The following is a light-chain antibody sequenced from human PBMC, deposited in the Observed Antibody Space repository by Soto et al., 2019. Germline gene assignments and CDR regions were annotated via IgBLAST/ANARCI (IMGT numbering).Light chain of an antibody. CDR3: QHNTKLPRT. CDR1: QSVNTN. J-gene: IGKJ1*01. Sequence: TKSPFTLSVTPPQSATLSCMASQSVNTNLAWYQQKPGQAPRLLIYGASTRASGIPARFSGSGSGTEFTLTISRLQSEDFAIYYCQHNTKLPRTFGQGTMVDIK. CDR2: GAS. V-gene: IGKV3-15*01.